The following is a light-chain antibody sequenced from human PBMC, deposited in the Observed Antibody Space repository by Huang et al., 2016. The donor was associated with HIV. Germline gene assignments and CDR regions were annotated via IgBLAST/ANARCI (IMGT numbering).Light chain of an antibody. J-gene: IGKJ2*01. CDR1: QSLRHRNGLNY. Sequence: VVMTQSPLSLAVPPGEPASISCRSSQSLRHRNGLNYLDWYLQKPGQSPQLLIHLGASRASVVPDRFSGGGSGTDFSLNISRVEAEDAGIYYCMEALQTPYTFGQGTKLEI. V-gene: IGKV2-28*01. CDR2: LGA. CDR3: MEALQTPYT.